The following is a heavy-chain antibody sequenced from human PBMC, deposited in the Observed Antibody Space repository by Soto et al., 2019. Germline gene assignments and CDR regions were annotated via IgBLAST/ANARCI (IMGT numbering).Heavy chain of an antibody. CDR1: GYTLTNYG. D-gene: IGHD6-13*01. V-gene: IGHV1-18*01. Sequence: QVQLVQSGAEVKTPGASVKVSCKASGYTLTNYGISWVRQAPGQGLEWMGWITAYKGVTNYAQKFQGRVTMTTDTSTSTACMELRSLKSDDTALYYCGRGTPGSAWYPPFDYWGQGTLVTVSS. J-gene: IGHJ4*02. CDR3: GRGTPGSAWYPPFDY. CDR2: ITAYKGVT.